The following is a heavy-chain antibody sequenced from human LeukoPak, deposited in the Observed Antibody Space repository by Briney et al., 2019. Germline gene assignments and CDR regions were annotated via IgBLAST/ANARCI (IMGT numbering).Heavy chain of an antibody. CDR3: ATLSSGYTDAIDY. CDR1: GGSFSGYY. CDR2: IYTSGST. J-gene: IGHJ4*02. Sequence: SETLSLTCAVYGGSFSGYYWSWIRQPAGKGLEWIGRIYTSGSTNYNPSLKSRVTISVDTSKNQFSLKLSSVTAADTAVYYCATLSSGYTDAIDYWGQGTLVTVSS. D-gene: IGHD3-22*01. V-gene: IGHV4-59*10.